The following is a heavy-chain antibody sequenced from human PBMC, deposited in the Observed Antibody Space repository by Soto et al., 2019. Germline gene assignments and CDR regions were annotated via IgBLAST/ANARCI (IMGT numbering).Heavy chain of an antibody. D-gene: IGHD3-9*01. CDR1: GGSISSGGYS. Sequence: TSETLSLTCAVSGGSISSGGYSWSWIRQPPGKGLEWIGYIYHSGSTYYNPSLKSRVTISVDRSKNQFSLKLSSVTAADTAVYYCARASNYDILTGYYEEGYYFDYWGQGTLVTVSS. CDR2: IYHSGST. CDR3: ARASNYDILTGYYEEGYYFDY. V-gene: IGHV4-30-2*01. J-gene: IGHJ4*02.